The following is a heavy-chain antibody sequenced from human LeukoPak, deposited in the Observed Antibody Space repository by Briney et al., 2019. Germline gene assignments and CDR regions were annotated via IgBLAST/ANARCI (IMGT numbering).Heavy chain of an antibody. CDR3: ARGYCSGGSCFDASYYFDY. CDR1: GFTFSSYS. Sequence: PGGSLRLSCAASGFTFSSYSMNWVRQAPGKGLEWVSSISSSSSYIYYADSVKGRFTISRDNAKNSLYLQMNSLRAEDTAVYCCARGYCSGGSCFDASYYFDYWGQGTLVTVSS. CDR2: ISSSSSYI. J-gene: IGHJ4*02. V-gene: IGHV3-21*01. D-gene: IGHD2-15*01.